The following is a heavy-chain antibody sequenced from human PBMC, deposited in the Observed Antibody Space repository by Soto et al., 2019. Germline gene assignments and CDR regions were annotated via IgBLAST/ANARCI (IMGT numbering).Heavy chain of an antibody. CDR3: AKCAQSSSVNMEV. CDR1: GFTFRSYA. Sequence: EVQMLESGGGLVQPGGSLRLSCAASGFTFRSYATNWVRQAPGKGLEWVSTISGSADSTYYADSVKGRFTISRDNSKNTLSLQMNSLRAEDIAIYYCAKCAQSSSVNMEVGGQGTMVIVSS. CDR2: ISGSADST. D-gene: IGHD6-6*01. J-gene: IGHJ6*02. V-gene: IGHV3-23*01.